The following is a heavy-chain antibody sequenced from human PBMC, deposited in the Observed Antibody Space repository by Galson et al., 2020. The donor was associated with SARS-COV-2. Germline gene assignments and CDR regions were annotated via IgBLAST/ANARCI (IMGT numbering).Heavy chain of an antibody. CDR3: AREVGDNWNDGWFDP. CDR2: IWYDGSNK. Sequence: QLGESLKISCAASGFTFSSYGMHWVRQAPGKGLEWVAVIWYDGSNKYYADSVKGRFTISRDNSKNTLYLQMNSLSAEDTAVYYCAREVGDNWNDGWFDPWGQGSLVTVSS. V-gene: IGHV3-33*01. D-gene: IGHD1-20*01. CDR1: GFTFSSYG. J-gene: IGHJ5*02.